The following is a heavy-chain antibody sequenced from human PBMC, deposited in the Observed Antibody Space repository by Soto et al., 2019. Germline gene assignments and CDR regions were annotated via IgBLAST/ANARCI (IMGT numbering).Heavy chain of an antibody. CDR1: GFTFSSYA. D-gene: IGHD1-26*01. Sequence: QVQLVESGGGVVQPGRSLRLSCAASGFTFSSYAMHWVRQAPGKGLEWVAVISYDGSNKYYADSVKGRFTISRDNSKNTLYLHMNSLRAEDTAVYYCARDSSPLFRWELLFDYWGQGTLVTVSS. V-gene: IGHV3-30-3*01. CDR2: ISYDGSNK. J-gene: IGHJ4*02. CDR3: ARDSSPLFRWELLFDY.